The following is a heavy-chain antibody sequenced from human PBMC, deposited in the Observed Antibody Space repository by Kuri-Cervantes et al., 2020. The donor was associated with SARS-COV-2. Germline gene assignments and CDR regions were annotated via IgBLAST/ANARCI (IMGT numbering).Heavy chain of an antibody. CDR1: GFTFSSYA. CDR2: IYSGGST. D-gene: IGHD3-3*01. CDR3: ARDIVTVDYDFWSGYYGPSYFDC. J-gene: IGHJ4*02. Sequence: GESLKISCAASGFTFSSYAMSWVRQAPGKGLEWVSVIYSGGSTYYADSVKGRFTISRDNSKNTLYLQMNSLRAEDTAVYYCARDIVTVDYDFWSGYYGPSYFDCWGQGTLVTVSS. V-gene: IGHV3-53*01.